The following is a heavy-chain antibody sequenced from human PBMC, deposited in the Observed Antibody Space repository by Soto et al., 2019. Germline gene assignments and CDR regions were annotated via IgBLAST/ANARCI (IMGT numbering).Heavy chain of an antibody. V-gene: IGHV3-30*18. CDR2: ISYDGSNN. J-gene: IGHJ4*02. Sequence: PGGSLRLSCAASGFAFNNYGMHWVRQAPGRGLEWVAFISYDGSNNYQPDSVKGRFTISRDNSMRTLYLQMNSLRPEDTAIYYCAKDLILFRMAATNSWDYWGQGTVVTVSS. D-gene: IGHD2-15*01. CDR3: AKDLILFRMAATNSWDY. CDR1: GFAFNNYG.